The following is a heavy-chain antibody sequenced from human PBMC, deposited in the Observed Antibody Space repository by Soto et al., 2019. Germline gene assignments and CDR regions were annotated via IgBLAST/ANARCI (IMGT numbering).Heavy chain of an antibody. J-gene: IGHJ6*02. CDR2: IIPIFGTA. CDR1: GGTFSSYA. CDR3: AREDIVVVPAAGGYDYYGMDV. Sequence: QVQLVQSGAEVQKPGSSVKVSCKASGGTFSSYAISWVRQAPGQGLEWMGGIIPIFGTANYAQKFQGRVTITADKSTSTAYMELSSLRSEDTAVYYCAREDIVVVPAAGGYDYYGMDVWGQGTTVTVSS. V-gene: IGHV1-69*06. D-gene: IGHD2-2*01.